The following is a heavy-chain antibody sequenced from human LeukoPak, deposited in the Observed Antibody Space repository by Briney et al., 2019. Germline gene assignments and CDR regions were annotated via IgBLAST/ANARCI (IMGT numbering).Heavy chain of an antibody. V-gene: IGHV4-34*01. CDR1: GFTFSDYY. D-gene: IGHD3-3*01. CDR3: ARGYGITIFGAVMSWFDP. J-gene: IGHJ5*02. Sequence: GSLRLSCAASGFTFSDYYMSWIRQPPGKGLEWIGEINHSGSTNYNPSLKSRVTISVDTSKNQFSLKLSSVTAADTAVYYCARGYGITIFGAVMSWFDPWGQGTLVTVSS. CDR2: INHSGST.